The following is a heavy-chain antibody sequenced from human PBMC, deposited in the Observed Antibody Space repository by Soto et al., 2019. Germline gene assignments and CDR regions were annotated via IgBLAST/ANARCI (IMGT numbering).Heavy chain of an antibody. CDR2: INGDGSIT. D-gene: IGHD5-12*01. J-gene: IGHJ5*02. V-gene: IGHV3-74*01. Sequence: EVLLVESGGGLVQPGGSLRLSCAASGFNFNFFWMHWVRQVPGKGLVWVSRINGDGSITNYADSVKGRFTISRDNVENTLFLQMDSLRVEDTAVYYCVRDSPTNLEDADTVASWFDPWGQGTLVTVSS. CDR3: VRDSPTNLEDADTVASWFDP. CDR1: GFNFNFFW.